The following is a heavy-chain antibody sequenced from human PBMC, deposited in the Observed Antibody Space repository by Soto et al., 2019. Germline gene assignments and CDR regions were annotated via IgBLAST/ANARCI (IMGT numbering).Heavy chain of an antibody. D-gene: IGHD3-3*01. CDR2: IIPIFGTA. CDR3: ARFWSGYDNYFDY. CDR1: GGTFSSYA. J-gene: IGHJ4*02. V-gene: IGHV1-69*05. Sequence: SVKVSCKASGGTFSSYAISWVRQAPGQGLEWMGGIIPIFGTANYAQKFQGRVTMTTDTSTSTAYMELRSLRSGDTAVYYCARFWSGYDNYFDYWGQGTLVTVSS.